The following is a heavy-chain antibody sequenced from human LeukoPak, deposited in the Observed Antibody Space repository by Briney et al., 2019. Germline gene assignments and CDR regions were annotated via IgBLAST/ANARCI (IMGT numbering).Heavy chain of an antibody. V-gene: IGHV1-46*01. J-gene: IGHJ6*03. Sequence: ASVKVSCKASGYTFINYYMHWVRQAPGQGLEWMGIINPSGGTTSYAQNFQGRVTMTRDTSTSTVYMELSSLRSEDTAVYYCAKDRSNYYYMDVWGKGTTVTVSS. CDR1: GYTFINYY. CDR3: AKDRSNYYYMDV. D-gene: IGHD3-16*02. CDR2: INPSGGTT.